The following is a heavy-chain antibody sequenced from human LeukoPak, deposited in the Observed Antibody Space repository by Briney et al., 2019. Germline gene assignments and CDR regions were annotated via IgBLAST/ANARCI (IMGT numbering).Heavy chain of an antibody. CDR3: AKDLKGNYHTIDY. Sequence: PGGSLRLSCAASGFTFSDHYMHWVRQAPGKGLEWVSGIGWNSGSIAYADSVKGRFTISRDNAKNSLYMLMNSLRAEDTAFYYCAKDLKGNYHTIDYWGQGTLVTVSS. V-gene: IGHV3-9*01. CDR1: GFTFSDHY. D-gene: IGHD1-7*01. CDR2: IGWNSGSI. J-gene: IGHJ4*02.